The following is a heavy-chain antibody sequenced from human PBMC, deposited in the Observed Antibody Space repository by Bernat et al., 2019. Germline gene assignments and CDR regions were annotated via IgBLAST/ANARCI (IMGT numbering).Heavy chain of an antibody. J-gene: IGHJ6*02. D-gene: IGHD1-26*01. CDR1: GFTFSNYA. Sequence: QVQVVESGGGVVQPGRSLRLSCLASGFTFSNYAMHWVRQAPGKGLEWVVVISHDGRRKYEAESVKGRFTISGDNSKSTLYLQMYSLKTEDTAVYYCATGMGGASYYYGMDVWGQGTTVTVSS. V-gene: IGHV3-30*03. CDR2: ISHDGRRK. CDR3: ATGMGGASYYYGMDV.